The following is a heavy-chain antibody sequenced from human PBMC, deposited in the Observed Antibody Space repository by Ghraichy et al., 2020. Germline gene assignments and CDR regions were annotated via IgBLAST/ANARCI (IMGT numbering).Heavy chain of an antibody. D-gene: IGHD2-15*01. V-gene: IGHV3-74*01. Sequence: GGSLRLSCAASGFTFSSYWMHWVRQAPGKGLVWVSRIKSDGSSTIYADSVKGRFTISRDNAKNTLYLQMNSLRAEDTAVYYCAREYCSGGHCYFGTGGSHFDYWGQGTLVTVSS. J-gene: IGHJ4*02. CDR3: AREYCSGGHCYFGTGGSHFDY. CDR2: IKSDGSST. CDR1: GFTFSSYW.